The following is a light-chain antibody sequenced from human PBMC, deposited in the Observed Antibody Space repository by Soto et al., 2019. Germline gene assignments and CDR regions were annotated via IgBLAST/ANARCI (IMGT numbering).Light chain of an antibody. CDR3: SSFAGNNNLV. J-gene: IGLJ2*01. CDR1: RSDVGGYNY. Sequence: QSALTQPPSASGSPGQSVTISCTGTRSDVGGYNYVSWYQQHPGKAPKLMISEVSKRPSGVPDRFSGSKSGNTASLTVSGLQAEDEVDYYCSSFAGNNNLVFGGGTKLTVL. V-gene: IGLV2-8*01. CDR2: EVS.